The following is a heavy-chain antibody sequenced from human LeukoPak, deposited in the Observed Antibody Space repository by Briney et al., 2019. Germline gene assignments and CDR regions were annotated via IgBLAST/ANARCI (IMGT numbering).Heavy chain of an antibody. CDR3: LRQGPGNPPR. D-gene: IGHD1-14*01. V-gene: IGHV3-53*04. J-gene: IGHJ4*02. CDR1: GFGVSSND. Sequence: GGSLRLSCAASGFGVSSNDMSWVRQAPGKGLEWVSLIYAGGSSGAYYADSVRGRFTGSRHDSKNTLDLQMNSLRVDDTAVYHCLRQGPGNPPRWGQGTLVTVSS. CDR2: IYAGGSSGA.